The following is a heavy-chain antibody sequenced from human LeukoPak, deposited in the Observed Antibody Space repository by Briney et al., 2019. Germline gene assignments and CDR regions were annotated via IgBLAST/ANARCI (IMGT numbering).Heavy chain of an antibody. D-gene: IGHD2-15*01. CDR3: ASENCSGGSCYSIYYYYYMDV. J-gene: IGHJ6*03. Sequence: SETLSLTCTVSGGSISSYYWSWIRQPPGKGLEWLGYIYESGSTNYNPSLKSRVPIPVDTSKNQFSLKLSSVPAADTAVYYCASENCSGGSCYSIYYYYYMDVWGKGTTVTVSS. V-gene: IGHV4-59*12. CDR2: IYESGST. CDR1: GGSISSYY.